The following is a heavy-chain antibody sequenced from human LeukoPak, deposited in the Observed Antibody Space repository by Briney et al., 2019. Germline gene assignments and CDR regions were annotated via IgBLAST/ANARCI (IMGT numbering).Heavy chain of an antibody. D-gene: IGHD1-20*01. Sequence: GGSLRLSCAASGFTFSTYGMSWVRQAPGKGLEWVSAISGNGGTTYYADSVKGRFTISRDNSKNTLYLQMNSLRAEDTAVYYCARGNWNDDIDYWGQGTLVTVSS. CDR3: ARGNWNDDIDY. CDR1: GFTFSTYG. J-gene: IGHJ4*02. CDR2: ISGNGGTT. V-gene: IGHV3-23*01.